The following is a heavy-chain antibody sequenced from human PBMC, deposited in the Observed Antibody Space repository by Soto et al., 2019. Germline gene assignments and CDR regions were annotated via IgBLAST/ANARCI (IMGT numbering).Heavy chain of an antibody. CDR2: IIPFHGVT. CDR3: TRDWEITVSTWSFGGF. J-gene: IGHJ4*02. Sequence: QVQLVQSGAEVKKPGTSVKVSCKASGGTFSPYTINWVRQAPGQGLEWMGRIIPFHGVTNYAQKFQDRVTINADKSTSTAYMELSGLRFEDTAMYYCTRDWEITVSTWSFGGFWGRGTLVTVSS. D-gene: IGHD3-10*01. V-gene: IGHV1-69*08. CDR1: GGTFSPYT.